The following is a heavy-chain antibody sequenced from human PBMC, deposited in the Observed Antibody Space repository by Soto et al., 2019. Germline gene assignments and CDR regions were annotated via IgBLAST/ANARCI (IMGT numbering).Heavy chain of an antibody. Sequence: PSDTLSLTCGVSGGSVTSDNYWAWVRQPPGKGLEWIGEVYHTGSTKYNPSLASRVSILVDTSKNQISLILRSVTAADTAVYYCARGNGHIWGNYDDNFDVWSQGIMVTVS. CDR3: ARGNGHIWGNYDDNFDV. D-gene: IGHD3-16*01. CDR1: GGSVTSDNY. V-gene: IGHV4-4*02. J-gene: IGHJ3*01. CDR2: VYHTGST.